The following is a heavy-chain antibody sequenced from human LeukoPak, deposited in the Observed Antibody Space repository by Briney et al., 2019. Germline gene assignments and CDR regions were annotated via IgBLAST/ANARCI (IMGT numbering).Heavy chain of an antibody. CDR3: AKDQEWVAAAGGFDY. D-gene: IGHD6-13*01. Sequence: GGSLRLSCAASGFTFSSYAMSWVRQAPGKGLEWVSAISGSGGSTYYADSVKGRFTISRDNSKNTLYLQMNGLRAEDTAVYYCAKDQEWVAAAGGFDYWGQGTLVTVSS. CDR1: GFTFSSYA. J-gene: IGHJ4*02. V-gene: IGHV3-23*01. CDR2: ISGSGGST.